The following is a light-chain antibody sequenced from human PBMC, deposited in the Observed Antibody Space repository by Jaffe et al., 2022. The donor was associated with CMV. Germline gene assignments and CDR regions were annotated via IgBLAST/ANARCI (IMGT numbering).Light chain of an antibody. V-gene: IGLV1-47*01. CDR2: RDD. J-gene: IGLJ3*02. Sequence: QSALTQPPSASGTPGQRVTISCSGSDSNVGNYYVHWYQQFPGTAPRVVIYRDDQRPSGVPDRFSGSKSGTSASLAISGLRPEDEADYYCATWDNTLSVVFGGGTKLTVL. CDR3: ATWDNTLSVV. CDR1: DSNVGNYY.